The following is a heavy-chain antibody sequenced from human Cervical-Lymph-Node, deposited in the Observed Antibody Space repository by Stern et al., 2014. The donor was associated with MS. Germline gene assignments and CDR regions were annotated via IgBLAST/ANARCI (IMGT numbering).Heavy chain of an antibody. CDR1: GFTFSTYW. V-gene: IGHV3-74*01. CDR2: INEDGRIT. Sequence: EVQLVESGGGLVQPGGSLRLSCAASGFTFSTYWMDWVRQAPGKGLVWVSRINEDGRITNYADSVKGRFTISRDNAKNTLYLQMTGLRAEDTAVYYCARDLAGRDDFWGQGTLVTVS. J-gene: IGHJ4*02. CDR3: ARDLAGRDDF.